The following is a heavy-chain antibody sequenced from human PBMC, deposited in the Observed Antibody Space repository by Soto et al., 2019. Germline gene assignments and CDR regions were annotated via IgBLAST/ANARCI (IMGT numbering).Heavy chain of an antibody. Sequence: QVQLQESGPGLVKPSQTLSLTCTVSGGSISSGDYYWSWIRQPPGKGLEWIGYIYYSGSTYYNPSLKSRVTISVDTSQNRFSLKLSSLTAADTAVYYCARGSTMVRGEGGDYWGQGTLVTVSS. CDR1: GGSISSGDYY. J-gene: IGHJ4*02. CDR3: ARGSTMVRGEGGDY. V-gene: IGHV4-30-4*01. D-gene: IGHD3-10*01. CDR2: IYYSGST.